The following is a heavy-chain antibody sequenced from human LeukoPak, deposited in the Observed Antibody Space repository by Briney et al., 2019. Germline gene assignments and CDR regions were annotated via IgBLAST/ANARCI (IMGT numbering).Heavy chain of an antibody. CDR1: GFTFSSYG. D-gene: IGHD5-24*01. CDR2: ISGSGGST. J-gene: IGHJ4*02. CDR3: VKLGMATWIYYFDY. V-gene: IGHV3-23*01. Sequence: GGSLRLSCAASGFTFSSYGMSWVRQAPGKGLEWVSAISGSGGSTYYADSVKGRFTISRDNSKNTLYLQMNSLRAEDTAVYYCVKLGMATWIYYFDYWGQGTLVTVSS.